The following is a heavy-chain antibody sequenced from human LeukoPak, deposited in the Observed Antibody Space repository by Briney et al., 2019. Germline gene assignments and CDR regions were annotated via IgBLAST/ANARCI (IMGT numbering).Heavy chain of an antibody. CDR2: INHSGST. CDR3: ASLGSSSAFDI. Sequence: SETLSLTCAVYGGSFSGYYWSWIRQPPGKGLEWIGEINHSGSTNYNPSLKSRVTISVDTSKTQFSLKLSSVTAADTAVYYCASLGSSSAFDIWGQGTMVTVSS. D-gene: IGHD6-6*01. CDR1: GGSFSGYY. J-gene: IGHJ3*02. V-gene: IGHV4-34*01.